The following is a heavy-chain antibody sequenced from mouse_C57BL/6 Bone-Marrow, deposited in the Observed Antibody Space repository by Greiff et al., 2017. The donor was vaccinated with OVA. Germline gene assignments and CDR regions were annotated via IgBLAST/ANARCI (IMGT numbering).Heavy chain of an antibody. CDR1: GYTFTDYE. D-gene: IGHD1-1*01. Sequence: VKLMESGAELVRPGASVTLSCKASGYTFTDYEMHWVKQTPVHGLEWIGAIDPETGGTAYNQKFKGKAILTADKSSSTAYMELRSLTSEDSAVYYCTRYPHYYGSSHWYFDVWGTGTTVTVSS. J-gene: IGHJ1*03. V-gene: IGHV1-15*01. CDR2: IDPETGGT. CDR3: TRYPHYYGSSHWYFDV.